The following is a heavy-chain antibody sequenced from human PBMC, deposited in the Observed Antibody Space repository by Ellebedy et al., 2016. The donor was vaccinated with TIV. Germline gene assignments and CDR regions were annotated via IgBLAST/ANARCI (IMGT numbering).Heavy chain of an antibody. CDR3: ARHIVVVVAAPPGVDY. CDR1: GFTFSSYG. V-gene: IGHV3-30*03. J-gene: IGHJ4*02. Sequence: GESLKISCAASGFTFSSYGIHWVRQGPGKGLEWVAVVSHDGNNQYYADSVKGRFTISRDNSKNTLYLQMNSLRAEDTAVYYCARHIVVVVAAPPGVDYWGQGTLVTVSS. D-gene: IGHD2-15*01. CDR2: VSHDGNNQ.